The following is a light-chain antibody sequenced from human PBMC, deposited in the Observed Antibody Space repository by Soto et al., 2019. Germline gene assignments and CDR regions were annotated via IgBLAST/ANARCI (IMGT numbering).Light chain of an antibody. Sequence: EIVLTQSPATLSLSPGERATLFCRASQSVSSYLAWYQQKPGQAPRLLIYDAFNRATGIPARFSGSGSGTDFTLTISSLEPEDFAVYYCQQRSNWPPYSCGQGTKLEIK. CDR1: QSVSSY. V-gene: IGKV3-11*01. J-gene: IGKJ2*01. CDR2: DAF. CDR3: QQRSNWPPYS.